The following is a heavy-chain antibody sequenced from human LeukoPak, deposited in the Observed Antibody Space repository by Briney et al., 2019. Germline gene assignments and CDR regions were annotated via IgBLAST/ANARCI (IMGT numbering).Heavy chain of an antibody. CDR2: IYYSGST. V-gene: IGHV4-59*01. J-gene: IGHJ4*02. D-gene: IGHD4-17*01. CDR1: GGSISTYY. Sequence: LETLSLTCTVSGGSISTYYWNWIGQCPGKGLEWIGYIYYSGSTNYNPSLKSRVTISVDTSKNETSLKLSSVTAADTAVYYCARTPATTWTNHFDYWGQGTLVTVSS. CDR3: ARTPATTWTNHFDY.